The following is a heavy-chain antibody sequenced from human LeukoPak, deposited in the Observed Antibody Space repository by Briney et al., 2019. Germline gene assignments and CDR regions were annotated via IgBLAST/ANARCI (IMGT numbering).Heavy chain of an antibody. CDR1: GYTFTSYG. Sequence: ASVKVSCKASGYTFTSYGISWVRQAPGQGLEWMGWISAYNGNTNYAQKLQGRVTMTTDTSTSTAYMELSSLRSEDTAVYYCARGGSYYDFWSGYYYYYMDVWGKGTTVTVSS. D-gene: IGHD3-3*01. V-gene: IGHV1-18*01. CDR3: ARGGSYYDFWSGYYYYYMDV. J-gene: IGHJ6*03. CDR2: ISAYNGNT.